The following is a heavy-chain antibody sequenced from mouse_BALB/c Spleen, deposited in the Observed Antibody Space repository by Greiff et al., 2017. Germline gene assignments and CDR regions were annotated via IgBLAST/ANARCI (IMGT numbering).Heavy chain of an antibody. CDR2: ISSGSSTI. CDR1: GFTFSSFG. D-gene: IGHD4-1*01. V-gene: IGHV5-17*02. CDR3: ARRELVYYAMDY. Sequence: EVKLMESGGGLVKPGGSRKLSCAASGFTFSSFGMHWVRQAPEKGLEWVAYISSGSSTIYYADTVKGRFTISRDNPKNTLFLQMTSLRSEDTAMYYCARRELVYYAMDYWGQGTSVTVSS. J-gene: IGHJ4*01.